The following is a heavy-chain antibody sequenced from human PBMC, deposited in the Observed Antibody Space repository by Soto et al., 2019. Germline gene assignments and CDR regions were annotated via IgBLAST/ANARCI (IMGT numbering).Heavy chain of an antibody. V-gene: IGHV3-30*03. Sequence: QVQLVESGGGVDQPGRSLRLSCAXXXXXXXXYXMXXVRXAXXXGLXWVAVISYDGSNKYYADSVKGRFTISRDNSKNTLYLQMNSLRAEDTAVYYCAXXWXGXXXXXXYGMDVWGQGTTVTVSS. CDR1: XXXXXXYX. CDR2: ISYDGSNK. J-gene: IGHJ6*02. CDR3: AXXWXGXXXXXXYGMDV.